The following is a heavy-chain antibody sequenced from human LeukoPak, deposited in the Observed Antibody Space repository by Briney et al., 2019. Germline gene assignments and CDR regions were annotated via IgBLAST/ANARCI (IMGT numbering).Heavy chain of an antibody. J-gene: IGHJ6*03. CDR1: GFTFSSYW. Sequence: GGSLRLSCAASGFTFSSYWMSWVRQAPGKGLEWVANIKQDGSEKYYVDSVKGRFTISRDNAKNSPYLQMNSLRAEDTAVYYCARAMTYYYMDVWGKGTTVTVSS. CDR3: ARAMTYYYMDV. CDR2: IKQDGSEK. V-gene: IGHV3-7*01.